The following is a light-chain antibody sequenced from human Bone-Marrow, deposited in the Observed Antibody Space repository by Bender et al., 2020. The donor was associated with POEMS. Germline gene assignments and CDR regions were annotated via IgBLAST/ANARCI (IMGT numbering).Light chain of an antibody. CDR1: SSNVGGYNF. CDR3: TSYTSSSSWV. CDR2: DVS. V-gene: IGLV2-14*01. J-gene: IGLJ3*02. Sequence: QSALTQPRAVSGSPGQSVTISCTGASSNVGGYNFVSWYQQHPGKAPKFLIYDVSNRPSGVSNRFSGSKSGNTASLTISGLQAEDEADYYCTSYTSSSSWVFGGGTKLTVL.